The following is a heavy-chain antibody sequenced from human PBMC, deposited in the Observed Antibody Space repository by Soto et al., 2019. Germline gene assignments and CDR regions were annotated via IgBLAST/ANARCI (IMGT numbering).Heavy chain of an antibody. CDR1: GYTFIPDG. V-gene: IGHV1-18*01. CDR3: ARGGYYDNTWGKLSHYGLDV. CDR2: ISPYNDYT. D-gene: IGHD3-16*01. Sequence: SVKGSCKASGYTFIPDGITWVRQAPGQGLEWMGWISPYNDYTIYAQKRQGRVTMTTDTSTRTVYLDLRSLKSDDTAVYYCARGGYYDNTWGKLSHYGLDVWGQGTSVTVSS. J-gene: IGHJ6*02.